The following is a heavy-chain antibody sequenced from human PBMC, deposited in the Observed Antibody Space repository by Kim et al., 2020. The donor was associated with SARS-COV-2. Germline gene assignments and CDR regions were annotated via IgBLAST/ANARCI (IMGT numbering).Heavy chain of an antibody. Sequence: SPYLKSRVTISVETSKNQSSLKLSSVTAADTAVYYCARHLRGYYPYYFDYWGQGTLVTVSS. V-gene: IGHV4-39*01. D-gene: IGHD3-22*01. J-gene: IGHJ4*02. CDR3: ARHLRGYYPYYFDY.